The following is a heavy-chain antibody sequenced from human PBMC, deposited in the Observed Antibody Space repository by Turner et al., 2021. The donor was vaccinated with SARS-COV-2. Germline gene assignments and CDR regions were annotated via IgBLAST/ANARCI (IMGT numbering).Heavy chain of an antibody. Sequence: QVQLVQSGAEVQKPGASVKVSCKASGYTFTGYYMHWVRQAPGQGLEWMGWINPNSGGTNYAQKFQGRVTMTRDTSISTAYMELSRLRSDDTAVYYCAILEYYDILTGVDYGMDVWGQGTTVTVSS. CDR2: INPNSGGT. D-gene: IGHD3-9*01. CDR3: AILEYYDILTGVDYGMDV. CDR1: GYTFTGYY. J-gene: IGHJ6*02. V-gene: IGHV1-2*02.